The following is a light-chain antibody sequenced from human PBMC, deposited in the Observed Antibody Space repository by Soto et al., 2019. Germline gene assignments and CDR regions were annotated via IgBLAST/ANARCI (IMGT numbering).Light chain of an antibody. CDR3: QQYGSSLYT. CDR1: QSVSSSY. J-gene: IGKJ2*01. CDR2: GAS. Sequence: EIVLTQSPGTLSLSPEERATLSCRASQSVSSSYLAWYQQKPGQAPRLLIYGASSRATGIPDRFSGSGSGTDFTLTISRLESEDFAVYYCQQYGSSLYTFGQGTKLEIK. V-gene: IGKV3-20*01.